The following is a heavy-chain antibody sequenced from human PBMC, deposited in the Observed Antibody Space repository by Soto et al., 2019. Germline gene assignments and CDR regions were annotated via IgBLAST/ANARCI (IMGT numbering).Heavy chain of an antibody. CDR3: VKDRMSYNAVWDPLDV. Sequence: GGSLRLSCAASGFTFNTYAISWVRQAPGKGLEWVSGIGGGDTHYADSVTGRFTISRDDSKSMVFLQMNSLRAEDTAVYYCVKDRMSYNAVWDPLDVWGQGTLVTVSS. CDR1: GFTFNTYA. J-gene: IGHJ3*01. CDR2: IGGGDT. D-gene: IGHD3-10*01. V-gene: IGHV3-23*01.